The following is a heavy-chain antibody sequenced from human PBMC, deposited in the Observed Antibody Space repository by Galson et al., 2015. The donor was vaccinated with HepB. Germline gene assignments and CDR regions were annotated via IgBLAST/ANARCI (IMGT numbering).Heavy chain of an antibody. CDR2: ISGSGGST. V-gene: IGHV3-23*01. CDR3: AKNSGYFFLREYFHL. D-gene: IGHD3-22*01. Sequence: SLRLSCAASGLKFSKYAMSWVRQAPGKGLEWVSSISGSGGSTYYADSVKGRFTISRDNSKNTVYLQMNSLSAEDTAVSYCAKNSGYFFLREYFHLWGQGTLLTVSS. J-gene: IGHJ1*01. CDR1: GLKFSKYA.